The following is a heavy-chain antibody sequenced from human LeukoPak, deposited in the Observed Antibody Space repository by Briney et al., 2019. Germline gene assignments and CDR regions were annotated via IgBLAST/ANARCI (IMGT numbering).Heavy chain of an antibody. CDR2: INHSGST. V-gene: IGHV4-39*07. D-gene: IGHD6-13*01. Sequence: SETLSLTCTVSGGSISNSSSYWGWIRQPPGKGLEWIGEINHSGSTNYNPSLKSRVTISVDTSKNQFSLKLSSVTAADTAVYYCARGSLGSSSWYPPRVWFGPWGQGTLVTVSS. CDR3: ARGSLGSSSWYPPRVWFGP. J-gene: IGHJ5*02. CDR1: GGSISNSSSY.